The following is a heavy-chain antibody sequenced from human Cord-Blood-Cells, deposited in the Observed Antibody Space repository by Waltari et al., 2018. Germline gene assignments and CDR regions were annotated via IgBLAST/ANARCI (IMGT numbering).Heavy chain of an antibody. CDR1: GYSISSGYY. CDR2: IYHSGST. CDR3: ARDFRDSSSSGGFDY. J-gene: IGHJ4*02. D-gene: IGHD6-6*01. V-gene: IGHV4-38-2*02. Sequence: QVQLQESGPGLVKPSETLSLTCAVSGYSISSGYYWGWIRQPPGKGLEWIGSIYHSGSTDYNPSLKSRVTISVDTSKNQFSLKLSSVTAADTAVYYCARDFRDSSSSGGFDYWGQRTLVTVSS.